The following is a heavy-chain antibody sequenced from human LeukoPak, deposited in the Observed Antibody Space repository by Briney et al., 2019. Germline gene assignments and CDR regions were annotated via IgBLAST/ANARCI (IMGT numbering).Heavy chain of an antibody. CDR1: GFTFNNYG. D-gene: IGHD2/OR15-2a*01. CDR3: AKDGTSYYYIYY. Sequence: GGSLRLSCAASGFTFNNYGMHWVRQAPGKGLEWLAFIRYDGSNTYYADSVKGRVTVSRDDSKNTLYLQMNSLRGDDTAVYYCAKDGTSYYYIYYWGQGTLVTVSS. CDR2: IRYDGSNT. V-gene: IGHV3-30*02. J-gene: IGHJ4*02.